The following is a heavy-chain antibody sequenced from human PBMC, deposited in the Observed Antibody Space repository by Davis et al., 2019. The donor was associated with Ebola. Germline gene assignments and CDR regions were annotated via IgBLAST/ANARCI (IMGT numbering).Heavy chain of an antibody. CDR3: AKTDCSGGSCYSVDY. V-gene: IGHV3-11*01. CDR2: ISSSGSTI. D-gene: IGHD2-15*01. Sequence: PGGSLRLSCAASGFTFSDYYMSWIRQAPGKGLEWVSYISSSGSTIYYADSVKGRFTISRDNAKNSLYLQMNSLRAEDTAVYYCAKTDCSGGSCYSVDYWGQGTLVTVSS. J-gene: IGHJ4*02. CDR1: GFTFSDYY.